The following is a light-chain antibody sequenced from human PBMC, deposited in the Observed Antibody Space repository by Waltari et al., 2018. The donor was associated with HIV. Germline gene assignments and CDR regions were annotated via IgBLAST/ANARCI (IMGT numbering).Light chain of an antibody. J-gene: IGKJ4*01. V-gene: IGKV4-1*01. CDR3: QQYYSTLLT. Sequence: DIVMTQSPDSLAVSLGERATINCKSSQSVLYSANNNKYLAWYQQKPGQPPKLLIYWASTRESGVPDRFSGSGSGTDFTLTISSLQAEDVAVYYCQQYYSTLLTFGGGTKVEIK. CDR1: QSVLYSANNNKY. CDR2: WAS.